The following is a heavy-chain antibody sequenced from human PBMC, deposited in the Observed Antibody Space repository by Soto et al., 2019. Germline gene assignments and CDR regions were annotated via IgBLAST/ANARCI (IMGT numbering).Heavy chain of an antibody. D-gene: IGHD5-12*01. J-gene: IGHJ4*02. V-gene: IGHV3-23*01. CDR3: AKSGTRVEMATIFDFDY. Sequence: GGSLRLSCAASGFTFSSYAMSWVRQAPGKGLEWVSAISGSGGSTYYADSVKGRFTISRDNSKNTLYLQMNSLRAEDTAVYYCAKSGTRVEMATIFDFDYWGQGTLVTVSS. CDR1: GFTFSSYA. CDR2: ISGSGGST.